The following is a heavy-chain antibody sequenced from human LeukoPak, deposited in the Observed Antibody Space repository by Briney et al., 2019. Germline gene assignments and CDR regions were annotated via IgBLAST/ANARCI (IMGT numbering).Heavy chain of an antibody. CDR1: GFTFSSYW. V-gene: IGHV3-74*01. D-gene: IGHD2-2*01. CDR3: ARVVVPAAIDWFDP. Sequence: GGSLRLSCAASGFTFSSYWMHWVRQAPGEGLVWVSRINSDGSSTSYADSVKGRFTISRDNAKNTLYLQMNSLRAEDTAVYYCARVVVPAAIDWFDPWGQGTLVTVSS. CDR2: INSDGSST. J-gene: IGHJ5*02.